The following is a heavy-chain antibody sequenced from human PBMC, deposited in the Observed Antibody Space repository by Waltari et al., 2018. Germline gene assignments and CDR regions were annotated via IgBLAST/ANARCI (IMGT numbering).Heavy chain of an antibody. D-gene: IGHD6-13*01. CDR1: GFTFSRYE. J-gene: IGHJ4*02. CDR2: ISSSGSTI. Sequence: EVQLVESGGGLVQPGGSLRLSCAASGFTFSRYEMNWVRRAPGKGLEWVSYISSSGSTIYYADSVKGRFTISRDNAKNSLYLQMNSLRAEDTAVYYCARGYSSSWYSPPIDYWGQGTLVTVSS. CDR3: ARGYSSSWYSPPIDY. V-gene: IGHV3-48*03.